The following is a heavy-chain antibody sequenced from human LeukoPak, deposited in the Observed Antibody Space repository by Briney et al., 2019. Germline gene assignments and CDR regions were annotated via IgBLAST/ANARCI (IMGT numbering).Heavy chain of an antibody. Sequence: SETLSLTCAVYGGSFSGYYWSWIRQPPGKGLEWLGEINHSGSTNYNPSLKSRVTISVDTSKNQFSLKLSSVTAADTAVYYCARGPGYCSSTSCYTPPYYYYGMDVWGQGTTVTVSS. V-gene: IGHV4-34*01. CDR1: GGSFSGYY. D-gene: IGHD2-2*01. J-gene: IGHJ6*02. CDR2: INHSGST. CDR3: ARGPGYCSSTSCYTPPYYYYGMDV.